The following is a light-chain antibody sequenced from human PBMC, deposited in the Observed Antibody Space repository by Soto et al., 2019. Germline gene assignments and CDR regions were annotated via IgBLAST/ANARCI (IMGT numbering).Light chain of an antibody. Sequence: EIVLTQSPGTLSLSPGERATLSCRASQSVAGSNLAWYQQKPGQAPRLLIYGASSRASGIPDRFSGSGSGTDFTLTISRLEPEDFAVYYCQQYGASPWTFGQGTKVDIK. CDR2: GAS. J-gene: IGKJ1*01. CDR3: QQYGASPWT. V-gene: IGKV3-20*01. CDR1: QSVAGSN.